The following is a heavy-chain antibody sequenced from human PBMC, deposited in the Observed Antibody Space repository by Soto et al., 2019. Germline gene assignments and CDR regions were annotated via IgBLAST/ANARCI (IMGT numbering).Heavy chain of an antibody. J-gene: IGHJ4*02. CDR3: ASSPYYDFWSGYYFDY. CDR1: GGTFSSYA. V-gene: IGHV1-69*01. CDR2: IIPIFGTA. D-gene: IGHD3-3*01. Sequence: QVQLVQSGAEVKKPGSSVKVSCKASGGTFSSYAISWVRQAPGQGLEWMGGIIPIFGTANYAQKFQGRVTITADESTSTAYMELSSLRSEDTAVYYCASSPYYDFWSGYYFDYWGQGTLVTVSS.